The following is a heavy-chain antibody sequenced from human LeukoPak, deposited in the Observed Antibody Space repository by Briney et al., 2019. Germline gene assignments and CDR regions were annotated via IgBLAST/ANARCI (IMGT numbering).Heavy chain of an antibody. CDR2: TYYRSKWYN. CDR1: GDSVSSNSAA. J-gene: IGHJ4*02. D-gene: IGHD6-19*01. V-gene: IGHV6-1*01. Sequence: SQTLSLTCAISGDSVSSNSAAWNWIRQSPSRGLEWLGNTYYRSKWYNDYAVSVKSRITINPDTSKNQFSLQLNSVTPEDTAVYYCARAWYSSGWTGTDYWGQGTLVTVSS. CDR3: ARAWYSSGWTGTDY.